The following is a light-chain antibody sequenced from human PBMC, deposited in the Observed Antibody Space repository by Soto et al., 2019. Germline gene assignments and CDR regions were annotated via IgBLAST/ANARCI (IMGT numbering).Light chain of an antibody. Sequence: EIVMTQSPGTLSLSPGERATLSCRASQSVSSNLAWYQQIPGQAPRLLIYGASTRATGVPARFSGSGSGTEFTLAIGIVQSEDFAVYYCQLYKDWSQAFGLGTKVDI. J-gene: IGKJ1*01. CDR1: QSVSSN. CDR3: QLYKDWSQA. V-gene: IGKV3-15*01. CDR2: GAS.